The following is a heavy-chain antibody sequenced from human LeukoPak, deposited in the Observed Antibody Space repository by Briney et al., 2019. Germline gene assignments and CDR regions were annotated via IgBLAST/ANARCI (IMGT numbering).Heavy chain of an antibody. Sequence: GESLRISCKGSGYSFSSYWINWVRQMPGKGLEWMGRIDPSDSYTNYNPSFQGHVTISADKSISTAYLQWSSLMASDTAMYYCGRYPPGHYGMDVWGQGATVTVSS. CDR1: GYSFSSYW. V-gene: IGHV5-10-1*01. CDR3: GRYPPGHYGMDV. J-gene: IGHJ6*02. CDR2: IDPSDSYT.